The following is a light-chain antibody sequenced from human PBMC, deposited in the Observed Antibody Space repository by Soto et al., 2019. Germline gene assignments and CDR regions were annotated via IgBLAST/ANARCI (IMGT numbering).Light chain of an antibody. Sequence: EIGLTQSPGTLSLSPGETATLSCRASQTVNSDYLAWFQQRHGQAPRLLIFATSRRATDIPDRFSGSGSGTDFTLAIRRLEPEDFAVYYCHQFGYSPRTFGQGTKVE. V-gene: IGKV3-20*01. CDR3: HQFGYSPRT. CDR1: QTVNSDY. CDR2: ATS. J-gene: IGKJ1*01.